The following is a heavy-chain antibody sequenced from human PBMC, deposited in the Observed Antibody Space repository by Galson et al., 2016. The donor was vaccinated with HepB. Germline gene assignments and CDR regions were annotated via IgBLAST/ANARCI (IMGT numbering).Heavy chain of an antibody. CDR1: GFTLSRYW. Sequence: SLRLSCAASGFTLSRYWMHWVRQAPGKGLVWVSRINGDGSSTTYADSVKGRFTISRDNAKNTLYLQMNSVRAEDTAVYYLARGNGTFYDLWGNHYNPRGGGYDYYGMDVWGQGTTVTVSS. J-gene: IGHJ6*02. CDR3: ARGNGTFYDLWGNHYNPRGGGYDYYGMDV. D-gene: IGHD3-3*01. V-gene: IGHV3-74*03. CDR2: INGDGSST.